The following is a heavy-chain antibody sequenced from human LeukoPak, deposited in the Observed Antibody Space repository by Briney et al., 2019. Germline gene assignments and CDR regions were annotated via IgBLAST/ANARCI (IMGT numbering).Heavy chain of an antibody. Sequence: QPGGSLRLSCAASGFTFSTYGMHWVRQAPGKGLEWVAFIRYDGSNKYYADSVKGRFTISRDNSKNTLYLQMNSLRAEDTAVYYCAKDNGAARYYFDYWGQGTLVTVSS. J-gene: IGHJ4*02. V-gene: IGHV3-30*02. D-gene: IGHD6-6*01. CDR2: IRYDGSNK. CDR3: AKDNGAARYYFDY. CDR1: GFTFSTYG.